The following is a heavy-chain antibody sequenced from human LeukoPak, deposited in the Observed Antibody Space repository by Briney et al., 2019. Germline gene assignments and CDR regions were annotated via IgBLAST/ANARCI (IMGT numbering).Heavy chain of an antibody. Sequence: SETLSLTCTVSGGSISSGDYYWSWIRQPPGKGLEWIGYIYNSGNSNYNPSLKSRVTISADTSKNQFSLKLSSVTAADTAAYYCARGRGYSYLYYFDYWGQGTLVTVSS. CDR3: ARGRGYSYLYYFDY. V-gene: IGHV4-61*08. D-gene: IGHD5-18*01. CDR2: IYNSGNS. CDR1: GGSISSGDYY. J-gene: IGHJ4*02.